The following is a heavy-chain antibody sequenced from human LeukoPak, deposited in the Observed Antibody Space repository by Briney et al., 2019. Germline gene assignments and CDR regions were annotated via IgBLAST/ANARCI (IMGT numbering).Heavy chain of an antibody. CDR3: SNKVYCSTTSCHPAGY. Sequence: SQTLSLTCTVSGGSLSSGSDYWSWIRQSAGKGLEWIGRIYASGSTNYNPSLKSRVTISVDTSKNQFSLKLSSVTAADTAVYYCSNKVYCSTTSCHPAGYWGLGSLVTVSS. V-gene: IGHV4-61*02. CDR1: GGSLSSGSDY. D-gene: IGHD2-2*01. CDR2: IYASGST. J-gene: IGHJ4*02.